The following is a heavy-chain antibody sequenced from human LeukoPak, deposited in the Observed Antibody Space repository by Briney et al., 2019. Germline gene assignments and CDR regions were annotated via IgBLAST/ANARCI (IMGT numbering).Heavy chain of an antibody. Sequence: PGGSLRLSCAASGFTFSSYSMNWVRQAPGKGLEWVSSISSSSSYINYADSVKGRFTVSRDNAKNSLYLQMNSLRAEDTAVYYCARDHGVTGTTYDYWGQGTLVTVSS. CDR1: GFTFSSYS. V-gene: IGHV3-21*01. CDR3: ARDHGVTGTTYDY. CDR2: ISSSSSYI. D-gene: IGHD1-7*01. J-gene: IGHJ4*02.